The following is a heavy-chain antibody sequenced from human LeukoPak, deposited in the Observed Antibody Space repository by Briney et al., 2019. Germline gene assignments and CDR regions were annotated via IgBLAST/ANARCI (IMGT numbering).Heavy chain of an antibody. J-gene: IGHJ3*02. Sequence: SETLSLTYTVSGGSISSGDYYWSWIRQPPGKGLEWIGYIYYSGSTYYNPSLKSRVTISVDTSKNQFSLKLSSVTAADTAVYYCARAVVFWSGYSHQDHRDAFDIWGQGTMVTVSS. CDR2: IYYSGST. CDR3: ARAVVFWSGYSHQDHRDAFDI. D-gene: IGHD3-3*01. V-gene: IGHV4-30-4*08. CDR1: GGSISSGDYY.